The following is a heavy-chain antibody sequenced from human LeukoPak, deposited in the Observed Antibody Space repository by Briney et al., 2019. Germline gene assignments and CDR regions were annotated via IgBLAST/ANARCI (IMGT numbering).Heavy chain of an antibody. CDR2: IYFTVGT. CDR3: TRARWDGYELSLYYYYMDV. D-gene: IGHD5-24*01. Sequence: PPETLCLSCAMSGGSLRDYLWSWVPASPGEGRGWICDIYFTVGTTYNTSPQRRVTISSDTSKNQFSLKLSSVTAAATAVYHCTRARWDGYELSLYYYYMDVWGKGTTVTVFS. CDR1: GGSLRDYL. J-gene: IGHJ6*03. V-gene: IGHV4-59*01.